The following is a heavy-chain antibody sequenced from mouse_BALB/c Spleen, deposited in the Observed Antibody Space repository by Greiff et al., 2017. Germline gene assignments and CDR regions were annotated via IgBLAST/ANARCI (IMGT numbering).Heavy chain of an antibody. J-gene: IGHJ2*01. CDR2: ISSGGSYT. Sequence: DVQLVESGGDLVKPGGSLKLSCAASGFTFSSYGMSWVRQTPDKRLEWVATISSGGSYTYYPDSVKGRFTISRDNAKNTLYLQMSSLKSEDTAMYYCARLSTATDYWGQGTTLTVSS. V-gene: IGHV5-6*01. CDR3: ARLSTATDY. D-gene: IGHD1-2*01. CDR1: GFTFSSYG.